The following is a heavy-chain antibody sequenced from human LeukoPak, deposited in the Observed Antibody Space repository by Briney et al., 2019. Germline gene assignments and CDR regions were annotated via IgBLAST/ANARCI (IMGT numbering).Heavy chain of an antibody. CDR3: ARDSKWGGGSPRDY. D-gene: IGHD1-26*01. J-gene: IGHJ4*02. Sequence: PVGAPRLSSAAPGFTLDDYGMSWGRQAPRKGVEWVSGINWNGGSTGYADSGKGRFKISRDNAKNSVYLQMNCLRAEDTALYSCARDSKWGGGSPRDYWGQGTLVTVSS. V-gene: IGHV3-20*03. CDR1: GFTLDDYG. CDR2: INWNGGST.